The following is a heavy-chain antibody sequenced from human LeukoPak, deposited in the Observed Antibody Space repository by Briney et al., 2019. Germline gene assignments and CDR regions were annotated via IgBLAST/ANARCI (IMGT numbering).Heavy chain of an antibody. V-gene: IGHV4-38-2*02. CDR1: GYSISSGYY. D-gene: IGHD3-22*01. J-gene: IGHJ4*02. Sequence: SETLSLTCTVSGYSISSGYYWSWIRQPPGKGLEWIGEINHSGSTNYNPSLKSRVTISVDTSKNQFSLKLSSVTAADTAVYYCARLRDYYDSSGYSYYPFDYWGQGTLVTVSS. CDR2: INHSGST. CDR3: ARLRDYYDSSGYSYYPFDY.